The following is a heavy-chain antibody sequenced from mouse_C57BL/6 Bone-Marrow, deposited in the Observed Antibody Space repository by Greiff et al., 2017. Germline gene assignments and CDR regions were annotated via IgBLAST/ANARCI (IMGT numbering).Heavy chain of an antibody. CDR3: ARWETTGYFDV. Sequence: QVQLQQPGAELVKPGASVKLSCKASGYTFTSYWMHWVKQRPGRGLEWIGRIDPKSGGTKYNEKFKSKATLTVDKPSRTAYMQLSSLTSEDSAVYYCARWETTGYFDVWGTGTTVTVSS. J-gene: IGHJ1*03. D-gene: IGHD1-1*01. CDR1: GYTFTSYW. CDR2: IDPKSGGT. V-gene: IGHV1-72*01.